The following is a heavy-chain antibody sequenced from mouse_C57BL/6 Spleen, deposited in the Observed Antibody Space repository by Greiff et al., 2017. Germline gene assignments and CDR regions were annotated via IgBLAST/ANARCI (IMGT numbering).Heavy chain of an antibody. J-gene: IGHJ4*01. CDR1: GYSFTDYC. CDR3: VSNGDDDGYAMDY. D-gene: IGHD2-4*01. CDR2: IYPNYGAT. Sequence: VQLQQSGPELVKPGASVKISCKASGYSFTDYCMNWVKQRPGKGLEWIGRIYPNYGATNYNRKFKGKATLTVDQSSSTAYMQLNSLTSEESAVDYGVSNGDDDGYAMDYWGQGTSVTVSS. V-gene: IGHV1-39*01.